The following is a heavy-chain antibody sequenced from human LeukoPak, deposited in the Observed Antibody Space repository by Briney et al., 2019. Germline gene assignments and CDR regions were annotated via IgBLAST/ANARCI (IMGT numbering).Heavy chain of an antibody. J-gene: IGHJ4*02. CDR1: GYTFTSYY. D-gene: IGHD4-11*01. Sequence: ASVKVSCKASGYTFTSYYMHWVRQAPGQGLEWMGIINPSGGSTSYAQKFQGRVTMTRDMSTSTVYMELSSLRSEDTAVYYCAETAYSNTWIFDYWGQGTLVTVSS. CDR3: AETAYSNTWIFDY. V-gene: IGHV1-46*01. CDR2: INPSGGST.